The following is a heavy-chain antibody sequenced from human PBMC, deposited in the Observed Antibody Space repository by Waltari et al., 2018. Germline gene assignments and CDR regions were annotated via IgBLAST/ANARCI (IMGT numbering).Heavy chain of an antibody. CDR3: TRENNGFDV. Sequence: QVQLVESGGGVVQPERSLRLSCAASAFSISTYAMHWVRQAQGKGLEWVAGITYDGTNKYYADSVKGRLIISRDNSKNMLDLQMNSLRDDDTAVYFCTRENNGFDVWGQGTMVTVSS. V-gene: IGHV3-30-3*01. CDR1: AFSISTYA. J-gene: IGHJ3*01. CDR2: ITYDGTNK.